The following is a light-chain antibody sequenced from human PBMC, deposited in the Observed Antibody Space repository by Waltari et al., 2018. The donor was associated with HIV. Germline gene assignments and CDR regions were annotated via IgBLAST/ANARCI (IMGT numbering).Light chain of an antibody. CDR3: RQSYTEPNS. V-gene: IGKV1-39*01. CDR2: GAS. J-gene: IGKJ2*03. CDR1: QTIDIY. Sequence: DIQMTQSPSSLSASVGDRVNITCRASQTIDIYLNWFQQKPGKAPTLLISGASTLHSGVPSRFSASGSGTDFTLTISGLQTEDFASYYCRQSYTEPNSFGPGTKVDI.